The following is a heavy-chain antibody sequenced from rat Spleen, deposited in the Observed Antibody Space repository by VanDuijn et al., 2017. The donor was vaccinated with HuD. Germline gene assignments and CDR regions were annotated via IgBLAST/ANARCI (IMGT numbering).Heavy chain of an antibody. Sequence: EVQLVESGGGLVQPGRSLKLSCAASGFTFSDYNMAWVRQAPKKGLEWVATISYGDSSGHSGTYYRDSVKGRFTISRDNAKRSLYLQMDSLRSEDTATYYCTRDLLNYGNYVFAYWGQGTLVTVSS. CDR2: ISYGDSSGHSGT. CDR3: TRDLLNYGNYVFAY. D-gene: IGHD1-3*01. J-gene: IGHJ3*01. CDR1: GFTFSDYN. V-gene: IGHV5-7*01.